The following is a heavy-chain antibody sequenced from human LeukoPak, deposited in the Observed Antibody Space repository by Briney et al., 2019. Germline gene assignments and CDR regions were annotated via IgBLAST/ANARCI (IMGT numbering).Heavy chain of an antibody. CDR3: ASASQYYDFWSGYYRVGPFPYNFDY. CDR1: GGSISSSSYY. D-gene: IGHD3-3*01. CDR2: IYYSGST. Sequence: SETLSLTCTVSGGSISSSSYYWGWIRQPPGKGLEWIGSIYYSGSTYYNPSLKSRVTISVDTSKNQFSLKLSSVTAADTAVYYCASASQYYDFWSGYYRVGPFPYNFDYWGQGTLVTVSS. V-gene: IGHV4-39*01. J-gene: IGHJ4*02.